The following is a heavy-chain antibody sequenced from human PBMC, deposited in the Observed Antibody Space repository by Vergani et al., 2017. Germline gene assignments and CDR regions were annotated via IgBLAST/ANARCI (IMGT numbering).Heavy chain of an antibody. V-gene: IGHV3-21*01. J-gene: IGHJ4*02. D-gene: IGHD3-22*01. CDR3: AKDSGYYYFYFDY. CDR1: GFTFSSYS. CDR2: ISSSSSYI. Sequence: EVQLVESGGGLVKPGGSLRLSCAASGFTFSSYSMNWVRQAPGKGLEWVSSISSSSSYIYYADSVKGRFTISRDNAKNSLYLQMNSLRAEDTAVYYCAKDSGYYYFYFDYWGQGTLVTVSS.